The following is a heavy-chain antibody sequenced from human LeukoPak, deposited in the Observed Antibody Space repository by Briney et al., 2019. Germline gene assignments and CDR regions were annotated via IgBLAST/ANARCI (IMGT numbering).Heavy chain of an antibody. CDR3: ARDVSTMVRGVIITNSWFDP. D-gene: IGHD3-10*01. J-gene: IGHJ5*02. Sequence: SETLSLTCTVSGGSVSSGSYYWSWIRQPPGKGLEWIGYICYSGSTNYNPSRKSRVTISVDTSKNQFPLKLSSVTAADTAVYYCARDVSTMVRGVIITNSWFDPWGQGTLVTVSS. V-gene: IGHV4-61*01. CDR2: ICYSGST. CDR1: GGSVSSGSYY.